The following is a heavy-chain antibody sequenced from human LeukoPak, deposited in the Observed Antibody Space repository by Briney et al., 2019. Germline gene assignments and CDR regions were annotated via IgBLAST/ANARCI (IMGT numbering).Heavy chain of an antibody. CDR2: IYYSGST. CDR3: ASLTYYYDSSGYY. Sequence: SETLSLTRTVSGGSISSSSYYWGWIRQPPGKGLEWIGSIYYSGSTYYNPSLKSRFTISVDTSKNQFSLKLSSVTAADTAVYYCASLTYYYDSSGYYWGQGILVTVSS. CDR1: GGSISSSSYY. V-gene: IGHV4-39*01. D-gene: IGHD3-22*01. J-gene: IGHJ4*02.